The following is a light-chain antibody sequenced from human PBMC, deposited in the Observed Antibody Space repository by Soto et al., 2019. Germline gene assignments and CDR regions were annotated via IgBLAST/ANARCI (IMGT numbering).Light chain of an antibody. V-gene: IGKV3-20*01. Sequence: EIVLTQSPGTLSLSPGERATLSCRASQSIGSSYLAWYQQKPGQAHRLLIYGAYSRATGIQDRFSGSGSGTDFTLTIRRLEPEDFAVYYCQQYDSSPKTFGQGTKVDI. CDR3: QQYDSSPKT. CDR2: GAY. J-gene: IGKJ1*01. CDR1: QSIGSSY.